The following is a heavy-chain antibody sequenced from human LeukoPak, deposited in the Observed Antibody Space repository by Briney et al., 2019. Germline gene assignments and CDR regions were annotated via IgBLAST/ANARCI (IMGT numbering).Heavy chain of an antibody. CDR2: ISGSGNTK. V-gene: IGHV3-23*01. D-gene: IGHD2-2*01. Sequence: GGSLRLSCAASGFTFSSSATSWVRQAPGKGLEWVSSISGSGNTKDYADFMRGRFTISRDNSRGTLFLQMNTLRAEDTAVYFCAKFASSSCCQSAFDIWGQGTMLTVSS. CDR1: GFTFSSSA. J-gene: IGHJ3*02. CDR3: AKFASSSCCQSAFDI.